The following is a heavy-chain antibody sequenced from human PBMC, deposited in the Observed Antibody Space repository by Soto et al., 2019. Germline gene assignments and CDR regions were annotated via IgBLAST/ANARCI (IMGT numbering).Heavy chain of an antibody. CDR1: NGSFSDYY. Sequence: SDTLSLTWAVYNGSFSDYYWTWIRQPPGEGLEWIGEINHIGVTNSNPSLRSRLTISVDTSKNLFSLKLTSLTAADTAFYYCARAAVAASGRPWLDPWGQGTLVTVSS. CDR3: ARAAVAASGRPWLDP. V-gene: IGHV4-34*01. D-gene: IGHD6-25*01. J-gene: IGHJ5*02. CDR2: INHIGVT.